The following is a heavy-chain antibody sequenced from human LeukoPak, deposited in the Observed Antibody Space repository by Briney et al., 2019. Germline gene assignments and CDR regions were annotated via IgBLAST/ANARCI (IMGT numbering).Heavy chain of an antibody. V-gene: IGHV3-33*01. CDR1: GFTFNSYG. D-gene: IGHD6-6*01. J-gene: IGHJ1*01. CDR2: IWYDGSNK. CDR3: ARDRESIAARGSYFQH. Sequence: GGSLRLSCAASGFTFNSYGMHWVRQAPGKGLEWVAVIWYDGSNKYYADSVKGRFTISRDNSKNTLYLQMNSLRAEDTAVYYCARDRESIAARGSYFQHWGQGTLVTVSS.